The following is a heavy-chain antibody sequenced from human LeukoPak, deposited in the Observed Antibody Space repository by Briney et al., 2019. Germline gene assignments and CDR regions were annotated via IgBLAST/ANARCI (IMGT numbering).Heavy chain of an antibody. Sequence: GGSLRLSCAASGFHFSTHGMNWVRRAPGKGLEWVSGISPPGDITYYADSVMGRFTISRDNAKNSLYLQMNSLTAEDTAVYYCARESFAARWDWGQGTLVTVSS. CDR3: ARESFAARWD. CDR1: GFHFSTHG. CDR2: ISPPGDIT. D-gene: IGHD6-6*01. V-gene: IGHV3-23*01. J-gene: IGHJ4*02.